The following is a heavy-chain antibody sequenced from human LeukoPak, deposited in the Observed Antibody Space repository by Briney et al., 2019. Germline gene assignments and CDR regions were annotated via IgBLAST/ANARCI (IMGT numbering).Heavy chain of an antibody. V-gene: IGHV1-2*02. CDR2: INPNSGGT. D-gene: IGHD4-17*01. Sequence: ASVKVSCKASGYTFTGYYMHWVRQAPGQGLEWMGWINPNSGGTNYAQKLQGRVTMTRDTSISTAYMELSRLRSDDTAVYYCARGRQTTTVTLNYWGQGTLVTVSS. J-gene: IGHJ4*02. CDR3: ARGRQTTTVTLNY. CDR1: GYTFTGYY.